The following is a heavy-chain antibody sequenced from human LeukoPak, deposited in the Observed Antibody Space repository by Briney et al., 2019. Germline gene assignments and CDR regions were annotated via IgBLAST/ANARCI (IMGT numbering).Heavy chain of an antibody. CDR2: IHHNWNT. CDR1: GDSISTSSYY. D-gene: IGHD3-22*01. Sequence: SETLSLTCLVSGDSISTSSYYWGWIRQPPGKVLEWIASIHHNWNTYYNPSLKSRVIVSLDKSKNQFSLILRSVTAADTAVYYCATDRGYYDTIGYTYNWFDPWGQGTLVTVSS. V-gene: IGHV4-39*07. J-gene: IGHJ5*02. CDR3: ATDRGYYDTIGYTYNWFDP.